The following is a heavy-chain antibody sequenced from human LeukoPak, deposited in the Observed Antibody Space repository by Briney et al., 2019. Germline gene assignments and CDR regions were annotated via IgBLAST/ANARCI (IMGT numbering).Heavy chain of an antibody. J-gene: IGHJ4*02. CDR2: ISSSSSTI. CDR1: GFTFSSYS. CDR3: AKATTVTTGY. D-gene: IGHD4-11*01. V-gene: IGHV3-48*01. Sequence: GGSLRLSCAASGFTFSSYSMNWVRQAPGKGLEWVSYISSSSSTIYYADSVKGRFTISRDNAKNSLYLQMNSLRAEDTAVYYCAKATTVTTGYWGQGTLVTVSS.